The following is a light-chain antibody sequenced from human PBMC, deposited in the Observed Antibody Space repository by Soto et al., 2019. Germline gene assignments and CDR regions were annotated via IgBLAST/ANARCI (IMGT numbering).Light chain of an antibody. V-gene: IGLV2-11*01. CDR2: DVS. J-gene: IGLJ1*01. CDR3: CSYAGSYPYV. CDR1: SSDVGGYNY. Sequence: QSVLTQPRSVSGSPGQSVTISCTGTSSDVGGYNYVSWYQQHPGKAPKLMISDVSKRPSGVPDRFSGSKSGNPASLTISGLHAEDEADYYCCSYAGSYPYVFGSGTKVTVL.